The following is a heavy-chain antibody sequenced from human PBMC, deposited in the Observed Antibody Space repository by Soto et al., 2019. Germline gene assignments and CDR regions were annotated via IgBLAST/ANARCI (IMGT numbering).Heavy chain of an antibody. CDR2: IYYSGST. D-gene: IGHD2-15*01. J-gene: IGHJ3*02. V-gene: IGHV4-39*01. CDR1: GGSISSSSYY. CDR3: ARFLLGFCGGGSCPDQNQRDVAFDI. Sequence: PSETLSLTCTVSGGSISSSSYYWGWIRQPPGKGLEWIGSIYYSGSTYYNPSLKSRVTISVDTSKNQFSLKLSSVTAADTAVYNGARFLLGFCGGGSCPDQNQRDVAFDIWGKGKMFT.